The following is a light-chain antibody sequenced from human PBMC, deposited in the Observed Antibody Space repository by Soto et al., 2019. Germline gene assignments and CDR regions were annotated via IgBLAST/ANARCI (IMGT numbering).Light chain of an antibody. V-gene: IGLV2-14*01. CDR1: SSDVGSYNR. Sequence: QSALTQPASVSGSPGQSITISCTGTSSDVGSYNRVSWYQQPPGTAPKIIIYEVRNRPSGVSNQFSGSKSGNTAYLTISGLQAEDEADYFCNSYTTSSTYVFGTGTQLTVL. CDR3: NSYTTSSTYV. J-gene: IGLJ1*01. CDR2: EVR.